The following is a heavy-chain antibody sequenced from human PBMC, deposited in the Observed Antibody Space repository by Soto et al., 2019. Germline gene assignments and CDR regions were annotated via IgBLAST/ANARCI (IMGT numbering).Heavy chain of an antibody. D-gene: IGHD3-16*01. V-gene: IGHV6-1*01. CDR1: GDSVSSKFAA. CDR3: ARVSGSENYYDFY. CDR2: TFYSSKWYN. J-gene: IGHJ4*02. Sequence: QLQLQQSGPGLVKPSQTLSLTCAISGDSVSSKFAAWNWIRQSPSRGLEWLGRTFYSSKWYNDYAESVKSRITINPDTSKNQFSLHLNSVTPEDTAVYYCARVSGSENYYDFYWGQGTLVTVSS.